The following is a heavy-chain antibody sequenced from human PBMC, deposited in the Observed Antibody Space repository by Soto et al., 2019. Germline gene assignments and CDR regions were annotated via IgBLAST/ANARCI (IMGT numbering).Heavy chain of an antibody. V-gene: IGHV3-30-3*01. Sequence: PGGSLRLSCAASGFTFSSYAMHWVRQAPGKGLEWVAVISYDGSNKYYADSVKGRFTISRDNSKNTLYLQMNSLRAEDTAVYYCARSRIAAAGTKLWPYDAFDIWGQGTMVTVSS. CDR3: ARSRIAAAGTKLWPYDAFDI. D-gene: IGHD6-13*01. J-gene: IGHJ3*02. CDR1: GFTFSSYA. CDR2: ISYDGSNK.